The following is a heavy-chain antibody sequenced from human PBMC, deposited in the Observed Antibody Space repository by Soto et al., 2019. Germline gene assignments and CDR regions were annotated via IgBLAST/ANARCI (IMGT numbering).Heavy chain of an antibody. CDR3: ARGGNYGDYYY. J-gene: IGHJ4*02. CDR1: GYSFTSYD. D-gene: IGHD4-17*01. CDR2: MNPNSGST. Sequence: QVQLVQSGAEVKKPGASVKVSCKASGYSFTSYDITWVRKAPGKGLEWMGWMNPNSGSTGYAQKFQGRITLTRSTSISTAYMELSSLRSEDTAGYYGARGGNYGDYYYWGQGTLVTFSS. V-gene: IGHV1-8*01.